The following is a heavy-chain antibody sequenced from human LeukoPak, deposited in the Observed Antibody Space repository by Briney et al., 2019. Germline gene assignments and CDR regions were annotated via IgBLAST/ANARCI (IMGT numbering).Heavy chain of an antibody. Sequence: PGGSLRLSCTASGFSFSDYTMNWVRQAPGKGLEWLSSISSGSAYIHYADSVKGRFTISRDNAKNSLNLQMSSLRAEDTAVYYCASGTTGTTGFNYWGQGTLVTVSS. CDR3: ASGTTGTTGFNY. J-gene: IGHJ4*02. D-gene: IGHD1-7*01. V-gene: IGHV3-21*01. CDR1: GFSFSDYT. CDR2: ISSGSAYI.